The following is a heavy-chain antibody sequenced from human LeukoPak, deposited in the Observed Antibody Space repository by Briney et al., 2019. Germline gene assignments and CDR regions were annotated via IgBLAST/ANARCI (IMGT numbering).Heavy chain of an antibody. V-gene: IGHV3-23*01. CDR1: GFTFSSYA. CDR3: AKDRSSGWPGRAGVLDY. J-gene: IGHJ4*02. Sequence: PGGSLRLSCAASGFTFSSYAMSWVRQAPGKGLEWVSAISGSGGTTYYADSVKGRFTISRGNSKNTLYLQMNSLRAEDTAVYYCAKDRSSGWPGRAGVLDYWGQGTLVTVSS. D-gene: IGHD6-19*01. CDR2: ISGSGGTT.